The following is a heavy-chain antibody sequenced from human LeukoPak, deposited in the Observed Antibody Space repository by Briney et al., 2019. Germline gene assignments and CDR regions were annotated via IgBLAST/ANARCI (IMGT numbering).Heavy chain of an antibody. CDR2: INHSGST. Sequence: SETLSLTCAVYGGSFSGYYWSWIRQPPGKGLEWIGEINHSGSTNYNPSLKSRVTISVDTSKNQFSLKLSSVTAADTAVYYCASAGIGPAITFDYWGQGTLVTVSS. V-gene: IGHV4-34*01. CDR1: GGSFSGYY. D-gene: IGHD2-21*02. CDR3: ASAGIGPAITFDY. J-gene: IGHJ4*02.